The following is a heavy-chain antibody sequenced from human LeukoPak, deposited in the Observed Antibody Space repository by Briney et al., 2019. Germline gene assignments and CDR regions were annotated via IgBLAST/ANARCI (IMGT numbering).Heavy chain of an antibody. J-gene: IGHJ6*02. CDR1: GFTVSSNY. V-gene: IGHV3-53*01. D-gene: IGHD5-18*01. CDR3: ARDARRGYSYGLNYYYYGMDV. Sequence: GGSLRLSCAASGFTVSSNYMSWVRQAPGKGLEWVSVIYSGGSTYYADSVKGRFTISRDNSKNTLYLQMNSLRAEDTAVYYCARDARRGYSYGLNYYYYGMDVWGQGTTVTVSS. CDR2: IYSGGST.